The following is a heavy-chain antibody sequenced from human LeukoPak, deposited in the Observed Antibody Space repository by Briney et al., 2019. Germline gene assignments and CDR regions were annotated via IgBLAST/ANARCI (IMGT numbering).Heavy chain of an antibody. V-gene: IGHV3-7*01. Sequence: GGSLRLSCAASGFTFSNYWMSWVRQAPGKGLEWVANIKQDGSEKYYVDSVKGRFTVSRDNAKNSLYLQMNSLRAEDTAVFYCARGGMVRRVMGAFDIWGQGTLVTVST. J-gene: IGHJ3*02. CDR2: IKQDGSEK. CDR3: ARGGMVRRVMGAFDI. CDR1: GFTFSNYW. D-gene: IGHD3-10*01.